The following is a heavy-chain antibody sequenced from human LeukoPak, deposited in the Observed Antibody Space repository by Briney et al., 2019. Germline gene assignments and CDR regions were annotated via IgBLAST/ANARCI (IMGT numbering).Heavy chain of an antibody. CDR3: ARPSGTYYDSSGHPNYYFDY. D-gene: IGHD3-22*01. Sequence: GGSLRLSCAASGFTFSSYWMSWVRQAPGKGLEWVANIKQDGSEKYYVDSVKGRSTISRDNAKNSLYLQMNSLRAEDTAVYYCARPSGTYYDSSGHPNYYFDYWGQGTLVTVSS. CDR2: IKQDGSEK. CDR1: GFTFSSYW. V-gene: IGHV3-7*03. J-gene: IGHJ4*02.